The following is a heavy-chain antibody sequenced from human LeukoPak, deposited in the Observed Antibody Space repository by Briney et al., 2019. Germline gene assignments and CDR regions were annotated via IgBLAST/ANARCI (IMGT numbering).Heavy chain of an antibody. CDR1: GGTFSSYA. J-gene: IGHJ3*02. V-gene: IGHV1-69*05. CDR2: IIPICGTA. CDR3: ASVYYDYVWGRPGARPSDI. D-gene: IGHD3-16*01. Sequence: SVKVSCKASGGTFSSYAISWVREAPGQGREGMGGIIPICGTANYAQKFQGRVTITTDESTSTAYMELSSLRSEDTAVYYCASVYYDYVWGRPGARPSDIWDQGTMVTVSS.